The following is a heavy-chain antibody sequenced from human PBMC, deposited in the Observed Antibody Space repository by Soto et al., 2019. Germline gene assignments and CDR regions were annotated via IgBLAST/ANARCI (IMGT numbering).Heavy chain of an antibody. CDR1: GGSISTYY. Sequence: ETLSLTCAVSGGSISTYYWSWIRQPPGKGLEWIGYIHYGGSANYNPSLKSRVTISVDTSKKQFSLRLDSVTAADTAVYYCARGGHCTNGVCSALDYWGQGTLVTVSS. D-gene: IGHD2-8*01. CDR2: IHYGGSA. CDR3: ARGGHCTNGVCSALDY. J-gene: IGHJ4*02. V-gene: IGHV4-59*08.